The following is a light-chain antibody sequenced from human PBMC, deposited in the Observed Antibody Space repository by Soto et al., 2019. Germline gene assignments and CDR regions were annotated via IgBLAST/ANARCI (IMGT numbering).Light chain of an antibody. J-gene: IGKJ1*01. V-gene: IGKV1-5*03. CDR3: KLSATLSRT. CDR1: HSISSG. Sequence: SGSAVSAAGGESVTGSWLASHSISSGLSLYQQKPGKAPKLLIYKASTLESGVPSRFSGSGSGTEFTLTISFLQPDDFAPYSSKLSATLSRTFAQGTKVDIK. CDR2: KAS.